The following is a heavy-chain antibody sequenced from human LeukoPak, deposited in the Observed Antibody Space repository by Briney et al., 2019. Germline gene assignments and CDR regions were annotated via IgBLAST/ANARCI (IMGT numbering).Heavy chain of an antibody. J-gene: IGHJ4*02. V-gene: IGHV3-7*01. CDR1: GFTFRNYW. Sequence: PGGSLRLSCAASGFTFRNYWMGWVRQAPGKGLEWVANTKPDGSAEYNADSVRGRFTTSRDNANNFLYLQMNRLRAEDTAVYYCARDRMYSGSYLIDYWGQGTLVTVSS. CDR2: TKPDGSAE. D-gene: IGHD1-26*01. CDR3: ARDRMYSGSYLIDY.